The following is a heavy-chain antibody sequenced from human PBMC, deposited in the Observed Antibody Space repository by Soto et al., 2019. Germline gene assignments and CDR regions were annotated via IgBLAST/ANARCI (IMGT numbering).Heavy chain of an antibody. D-gene: IGHD3-9*01. CDR2: INAGNGNT. CDR1: GYTFTSYA. CDR3: ARVYYDILTGYYDYFDY. J-gene: IGHJ4*02. Sequence: GASVKVSCKASGYTFTSYAMHWVRKAPGQRLEWMGWINAGNGNTKYSQKFQGRVTITRDTSASTAYMELSSLRSEDTAVYYCARVYYDILTGYYDYFDYWGQGTLVTVSS. V-gene: IGHV1-3*01.